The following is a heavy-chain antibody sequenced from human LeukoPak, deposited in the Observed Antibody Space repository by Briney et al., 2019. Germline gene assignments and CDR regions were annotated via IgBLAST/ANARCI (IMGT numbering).Heavy chain of an antibody. CDR1: GGSFSGYY. CDR3: EAIDAFDI. V-gene: IGHV4-34*01. CDR2: INHSGST. J-gene: IGHJ3*02. Sequence: SETLSLTCAVYGGSFSGYYWSWIRQPPGKGLEWIGEINHSGSTNYNPSLKSRVTISVDTSKNQFSLKLSSVTAADTAVYYYEAIDAFDIWGQGTMVTVSS.